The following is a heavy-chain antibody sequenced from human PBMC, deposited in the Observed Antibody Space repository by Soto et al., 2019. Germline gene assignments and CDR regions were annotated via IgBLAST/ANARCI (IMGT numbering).Heavy chain of an antibody. Sequence: QEQLVESGGGVVQPGRSLRLSCAASGFSFSSYAMHWVRQAPGKGLEWVALIWHDGSTTSYADSVKGRFTISRDNSKNTHYLQLNNLRAEDTAVYYCGRDVETTKANYYYYGMDVWGRGTPVTVS. J-gene: IGHJ6*02. CDR1: GFSFSSYA. CDR2: IWHDGSTT. D-gene: IGHD5-18*01. V-gene: IGHV3-33*01. CDR3: GRDVETTKANYYYYGMDV.